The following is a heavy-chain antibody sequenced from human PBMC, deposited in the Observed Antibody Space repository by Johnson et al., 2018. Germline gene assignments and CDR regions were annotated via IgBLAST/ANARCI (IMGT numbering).Heavy chain of an antibody. Sequence: VQLQESGGGLVQPGRSLRLSCGASELTFGDYVIHWVRQAPGKGLEWVSDIDWVRGSIDFAVSVTGCFTISRDNAKNSLYMQMNSLKTEDTAVYYCTTNLAAMVTPYDYYYYGMDVWGQGTTVTVSS. V-gene: IGHV3-9*01. CDR1: ELTFGDYV. J-gene: IGHJ6*02. CDR2: IDWVRGSI. D-gene: IGHD5-18*01. CDR3: TTNLAAMVTPYDYYYYGMDV.